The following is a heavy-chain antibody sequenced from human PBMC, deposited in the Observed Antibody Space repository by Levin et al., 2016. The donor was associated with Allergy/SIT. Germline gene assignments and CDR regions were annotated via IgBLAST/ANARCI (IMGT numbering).Heavy chain of an antibody. V-gene: IGHV4-39*01. CDR3: ARHGVGSEGDYFDY. J-gene: IGHJ4*02. Sequence: WIRQPPGKGLEWIGSIYYSGSTYYNPSLKSRVTISVDTSKNQFSLKLSSVTAADTAVYYCARHGVGSEGDYFDYWGQGTLVTVSS. CDR2: IYYSGST. D-gene: IGHD2-15*01.